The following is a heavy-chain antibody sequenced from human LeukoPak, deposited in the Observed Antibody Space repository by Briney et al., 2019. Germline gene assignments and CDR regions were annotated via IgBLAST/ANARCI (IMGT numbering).Heavy chain of an antibody. D-gene: IGHD4-17*01. CDR3: ASSFYPLTTVRPPEY. V-gene: IGHV1-69*01. CDR2: IIPIFGTA. CDR1: GGTFSSYA. J-gene: IGHJ4*02. Sequence: SVKVSCKASGGTFSSYAISWVRQAPGQGLEWMGGIIPIFGTANYAQKFQGRVTITADESTSTAYMELSSLRSEDTAVYYCASSFYPLTTVRPPEYWGQGTLVTVSS.